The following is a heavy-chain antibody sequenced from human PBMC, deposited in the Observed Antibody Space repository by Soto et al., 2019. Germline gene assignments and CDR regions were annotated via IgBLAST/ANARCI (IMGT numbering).Heavy chain of an antibody. CDR1: GYTFTGYY. J-gene: IGHJ4*02. D-gene: IGHD3-22*01. Sequence: QVQLVQSGAEVKKPGASVKVSCKASGYTFTGYYMHWVRQAPGQGLEWMGWINPNSGGTNYAQKFQGRATMTRDTSISTAYMELSRLRSDDTAVYYCARGPPYYYDSSGYYWGSPRGNYYFDYWGQGTLVTVSS. CDR2: INPNSGGT. V-gene: IGHV1-2*02. CDR3: ARGPPYYYDSSGYYWGSPRGNYYFDY.